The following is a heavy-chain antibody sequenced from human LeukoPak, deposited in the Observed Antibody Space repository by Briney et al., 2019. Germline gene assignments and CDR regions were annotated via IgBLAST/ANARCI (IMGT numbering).Heavy chain of an antibody. CDR2: IYHSGST. D-gene: IGHD6-6*01. V-gene: IGHV4-38-2*02. CDR3: ARDLGIAARPDY. J-gene: IGHJ4*02. CDR1: GYSISSGYY. Sequence: PSETLSLTCNVSGYSISSGYYWGWIRQPPGKGLEWIGTIYHSGSTYYNPSLKSRVTISVDTSKNQFSLKLSSVTAADTAVYHCARDLGIAARPDYWGQGTLVTVSS.